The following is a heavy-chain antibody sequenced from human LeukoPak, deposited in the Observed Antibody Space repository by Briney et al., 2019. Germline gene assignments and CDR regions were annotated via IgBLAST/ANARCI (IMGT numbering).Heavy chain of an antibody. D-gene: IGHD3-22*01. J-gene: IGHJ4*02. V-gene: IGHV3-48*03. CDR2: ISSTGSSI. CDR3: ASQYYYDSSGYYFDY. CDR1: GFNFDHHE. Sequence: GGSLRLSCEVSGFNFDHHEMNWVRQAPGKGLEWVSYISSTGSSIYYADSVRGRFTISRDNAKNSLYLQMNSLRAEDTAVYYCASQYYYDSSGYYFDYWGQGTLVTVSS.